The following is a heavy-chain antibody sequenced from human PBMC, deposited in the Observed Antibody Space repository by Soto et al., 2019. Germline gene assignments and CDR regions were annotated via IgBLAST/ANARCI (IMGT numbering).Heavy chain of an antibody. Sequence: EVQLVETGGGLIQPGGSLRLSCEVTGFTVSSNYMSWVRQAPGKGLEWVSVIYSGCTTYSADSVKGRFTISNDDSKNTLYLQMNSLRAEDTAVYYCARSWWSSSRWVDPWGEGTLVTVSS. D-gene: IGHD6-6*01. CDR2: IYSGCTT. CDR3: ARSWWSSSRWVDP. CDR1: GFTVSSNY. J-gene: IGHJ5*02. V-gene: IGHV3-53*02.